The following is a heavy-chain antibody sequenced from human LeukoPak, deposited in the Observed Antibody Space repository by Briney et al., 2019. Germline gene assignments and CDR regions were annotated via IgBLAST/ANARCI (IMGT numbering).Heavy chain of an antibody. J-gene: IGHJ5*02. D-gene: IGHD3-9*01. CDR3: ARGGLVRGILTGNNWFDP. Sequence: PSETLSLTCAVYGGSFSGYYWSWIRQPPGKGLEWIGEINHSGSTNYNPSLKSRVTISVDTSKNRFSLKLSSVTAADTAVYYCARGGLVRGILTGNNWFDPWGQGTLVTVSS. CDR1: GGSFSGYY. V-gene: IGHV4-34*01. CDR2: INHSGST.